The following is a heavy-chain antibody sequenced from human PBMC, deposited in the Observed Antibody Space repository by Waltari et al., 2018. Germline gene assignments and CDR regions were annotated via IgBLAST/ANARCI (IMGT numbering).Heavy chain of an antibody. D-gene: IGHD2-15*01. CDR1: GGSISSSSYY. J-gene: IGHJ5*02. CDR2: IYYSGST. V-gene: IGHV4-39*07. Sequence: QLQLQESGPGLVKPSETLSLTCTVSGGSISSSSYYWGWIRQPPGKGLEWIGSIYYSGSTYYNPSLKSRVTIAVDTSKNQFSLKLSSVTAADTAVYYCARYSFQNWFDPWGQGTLVTVSS. CDR3: ARYSFQNWFDP.